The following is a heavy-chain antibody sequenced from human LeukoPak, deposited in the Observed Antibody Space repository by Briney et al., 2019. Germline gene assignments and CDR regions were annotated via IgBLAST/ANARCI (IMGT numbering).Heavy chain of an antibody. CDR2: IKQDGSEK. CDR3: ARDYGVATISPFDY. J-gene: IGHJ4*02. CDR1: GFTFSSYW. Sequence: GGSLRLSCAASGFTFSSYWMSWVRQAPGKGLEWVANIKQDGSEKYYVDSVKGRFTISRDNAKNSLYLQMNSLRAEDTAVYYCARDYGVATISPFDYWGQGTLVTVSS. V-gene: IGHV3-7*01. D-gene: IGHD5-12*01.